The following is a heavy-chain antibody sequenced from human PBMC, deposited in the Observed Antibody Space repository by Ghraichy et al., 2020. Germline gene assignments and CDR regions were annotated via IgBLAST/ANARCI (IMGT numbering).Heavy chain of an antibody. CDR3: ARGRLTDQQQYGMDV. CDR2: INSDGSST. CDR1: GFTFSRYW. Sequence: GGSLRLSCAASGFTFSRYWMHWVRQAPGKGLVWVSRINSDGSSTPNADSVKGRFTISRDNAKNTVYLQMNSLRAEDTAVYYCARGRLTDQQQYGMDVWGQGTTVTVSS. D-gene: IGHD1/OR15-1a*01. V-gene: IGHV3-74*01. J-gene: IGHJ6*02.